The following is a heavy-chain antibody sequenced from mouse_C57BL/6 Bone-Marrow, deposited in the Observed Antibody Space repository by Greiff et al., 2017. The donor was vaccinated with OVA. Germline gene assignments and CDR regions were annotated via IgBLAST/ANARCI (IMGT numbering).Heavy chain of an antibody. CDR2: IDPSDSYT. D-gene: IGHD2-1*01. V-gene: IGHV1-59*01. CDR3: ARGEIYYGNDYYAMDD. Sequence: QVQLQQPGAELVRPGTSVKLSCKASGYTFTSYWMHWVKQRPGQGLEWIGVIDPSDSYTNYNQKFKGKATLTVDTSSSTAYMQLSSLTSEDSAVYYCARGEIYYGNDYYAMDDWGQGTSVTVSS. J-gene: IGHJ4*01. CDR1: GYTFTSYW.